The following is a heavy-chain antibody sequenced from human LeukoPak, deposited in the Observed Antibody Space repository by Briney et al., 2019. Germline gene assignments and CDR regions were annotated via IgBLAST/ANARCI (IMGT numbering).Heavy chain of an antibody. D-gene: IGHD3-22*01. Sequence: PSETLSLTCTVSGGSISSSTYNWDWIRQPPGKGLEWIGRISYSGSTYYNPSLKSRVTISVDTSKNQFYLKLSSLTAADTAVYYCARRDDSSGYHKIFDYWGPGTLVTVSS. CDR1: GGSISSSTYN. CDR2: ISYSGST. V-gene: IGHV4-39*01. CDR3: ARRDDSSGYHKIFDY. J-gene: IGHJ4*02.